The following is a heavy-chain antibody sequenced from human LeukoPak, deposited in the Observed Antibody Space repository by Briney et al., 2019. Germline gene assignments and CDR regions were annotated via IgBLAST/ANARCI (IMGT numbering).Heavy chain of an antibody. J-gene: IGHJ4*02. CDR3: ARAQYSYGYPFDY. D-gene: IGHD5-18*01. CDR2: IYSSGTT. V-gene: IGHV4-4*07. Sequence: SETLSLTCTVSGGSISNYYWSWIRQPAGKGLEWTGRIYSSGTTIYNPSLKSRVTMSVDTSKNQFSLKLSSVTAADTAVYYCARAQYSYGYPFDYWGQGTLVTVSS. CDR1: GGSISNYY.